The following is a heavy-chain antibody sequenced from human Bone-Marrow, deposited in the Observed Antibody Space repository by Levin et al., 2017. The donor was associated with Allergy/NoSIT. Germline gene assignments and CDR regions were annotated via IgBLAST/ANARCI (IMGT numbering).Heavy chain of an antibody. J-gene: IGHJ6*02. D-gene: IGHD6-13*01. CDR2: ISDSSSSI. V-gene: IGHV3-48*02. Sequence: GGSLRLSCAASGFTFSNSSMNWVRQAPGKGLEWVSYISDSSSSIFYADSVKGRFTISRDNANNSLFLQMNSLRDEDTAVYYCARDCSHLSYSSTWYYYYGMDVWGQGTTVTVSS. CDR3: ARDCSHLSYSSTWYYYYGMDV. CDR1: GFTFSNSS.